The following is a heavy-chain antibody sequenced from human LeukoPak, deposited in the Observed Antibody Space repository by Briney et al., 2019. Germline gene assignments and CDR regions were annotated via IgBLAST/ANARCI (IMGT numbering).Heavy chain of an antibody. V-gene: IGHV4-59*08. CDR1: GGSISSYY. D-gene: IGHD2-2*01. Sequence: SETLSLTCTVSGGSISSYYWSWIRQPPGKGLEWIGYIYYSGSTNYNPSLKSRVTISVDTSKNQFSLKLSSVTAADTAVYYCARVHYALGAFDIWGQGTMVTVSS. J-gene: IGHJ3*02. CDR3: ARVHYALGAFDI. CDR2: IYYSGST.